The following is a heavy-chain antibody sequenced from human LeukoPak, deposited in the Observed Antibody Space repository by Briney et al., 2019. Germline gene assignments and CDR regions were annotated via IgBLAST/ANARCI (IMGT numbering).Heavy chain of an antibody. D-gene: IGHD2-2*01. J-gene: IGHJ4*02. CDR3: ARDLSWYQLQWVFDY. V-gene: IGHV1-2*02. CDR1: GYTFTGYY. CDR2: INPNSGGT. Sequence: GASVKVSCKASGYTFTGYYMHWVRQAPAQGLERMGWINPNSGGTNYAQKFQGRVTMTRDTSISTAYMELCRLRSDDTAVTYWARDLSWYQLQWVFDYWGQGTLVTVSS.